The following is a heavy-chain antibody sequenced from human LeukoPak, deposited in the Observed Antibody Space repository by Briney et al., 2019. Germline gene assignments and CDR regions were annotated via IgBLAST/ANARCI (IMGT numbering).Heavy chain of an antibody. D-gene: IGHD5-24*01. V-gene: IGHV3-7*04. CDR3: ARERDDYNFFDY. CDR1: GFTFDSCW. J-gene: IGHJ4*02. Sequence: GGSVRLSCAASGFTFDSCWMSWVRQAPGEGLEWVANIKQDGSEKYYVDSVKGRFTISRDNAKNSLYLQMNSLRAEDTAVYFCARERDDYNFFDYWGQGTLVTVSS. CDR2: IKQDGSEK.